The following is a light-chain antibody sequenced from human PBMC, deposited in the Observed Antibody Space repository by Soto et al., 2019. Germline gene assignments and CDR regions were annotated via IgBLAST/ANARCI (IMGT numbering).Light chain of an antibody. CDR2: DAS. CDR3: QQYGSLFT. V-gene: IGKV3-20*01. Sequence: EIVLTQSPGTLSLSPGERATLSCRASQTIRNTYLAWYQQKPGQAPRLLIYDASSRATGIPDRFSGSGSGTDFTLTISRLEPEDFAVYYCQQYGSLFTFGPGTKADIK. J-gene: IGKJ3*01. CDR1: QTIRNTY.